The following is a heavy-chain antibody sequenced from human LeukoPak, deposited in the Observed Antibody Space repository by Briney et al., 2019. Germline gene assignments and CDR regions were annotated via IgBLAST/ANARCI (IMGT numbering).Heavy chain of an antibody. CDR1: DGSFNYYY. Sequence: PSETLSLTCAIYDGSFNYYYWGWIRQPPGKGLEWIGNIYYSGSTYYNPSLKSRVTIYVDTSKNQFSLKLSSVTAADTAVYYCARVMVVTRFSVDYWGQGTLVTVSS. V-gene: IGHV4-34*01. D-gene: IGHD4-23*01. J-gene: IGHJ4*02. CDR2: IYYSGST. CDR3: ARVMVVTRFSVDY.